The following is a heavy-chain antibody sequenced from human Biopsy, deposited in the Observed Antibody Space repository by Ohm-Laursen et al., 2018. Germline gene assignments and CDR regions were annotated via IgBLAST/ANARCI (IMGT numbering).Heavy chain of an antibody. D-gene: IGHD3-3*01. CDR2: INPMFGTA. CDR1: GGTFSNYG. J-gene: IGHJ5*02. V-gene: IGHV1-69*06. Sequence: SSVKVSYKAPGGTFSNYGVNWVRQAPGQGLEWMGGINPMFGTAKYAQRFQGRVTITADKSTSTADMELSSLRSDDTAVYYCARSFGVVINFEYNWFDPWGQGTLVTVSS. CDR3: ARSFGVVINFEYNWFDP.